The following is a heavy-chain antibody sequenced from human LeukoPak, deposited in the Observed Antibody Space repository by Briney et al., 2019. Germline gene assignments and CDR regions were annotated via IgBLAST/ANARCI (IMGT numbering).Heavy chain of an antibody. CDR3: AKDRRDYGDLFYFDY. Sequence: GRSLRLSCAASGFTFSSSAMSWVRQAPGKGLEWVSAISGSGGSTYYADSVKGRFTISRDNSKNTLYLQMNSLRAEDTAVYYCAKDRRDYGDLFYFDYWGQGTLVTVSS. CDR1: GFTFSSSA. J-gene: IGHJ4*02. D-gene: IGHD4-17*01. CDR2: ISGSGGST. V-gene: IGHV3-23*01.